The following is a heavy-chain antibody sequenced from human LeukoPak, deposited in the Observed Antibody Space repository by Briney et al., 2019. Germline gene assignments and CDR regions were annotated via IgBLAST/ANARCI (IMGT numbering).Heavy chain of an antibody. CDR3: ARGSYDFWSGYYMHFDY. V-gene: IGHV4-59*01. Sequence: SETLSLTCTVSGGSISSYYWSWIRQPPGKGLEWIGYIYYRGSTNYNPSLKSRVTISVDTSKNQFSLKLSSVTAADTAVYYCARGSYDFWSGYYMHFDYWGQGTLVTVSS. D-gene: IGHD3-3*01. CDR2: IYYRGST. CDR1: GGSISSYY. J-gene: IGHJ4*02.